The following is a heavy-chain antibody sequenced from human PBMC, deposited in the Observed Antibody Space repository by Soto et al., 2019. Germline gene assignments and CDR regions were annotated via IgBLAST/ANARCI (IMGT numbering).Heavy chain of an antibody. V-gene: IGHV1-8*01. CDR2: MNPNSGNT. Sequence: QVQLVQSGAEVKKPGASVKVSCMASGYTFTSYVINWVRQATGQGPEWMGWMNPNSGNTSNAQKFQGRVTMTRNTSITTAYMELSSLRSEDTAVYYCARMGFCSSASCYENAFDIWGQGTMVTVSS. J-gene: IGHJ3*02. CDR3: ARMGFCSSASCYENAFDI. D-gene: IGHD2-2*01. CDR1: GYTFTSYV.